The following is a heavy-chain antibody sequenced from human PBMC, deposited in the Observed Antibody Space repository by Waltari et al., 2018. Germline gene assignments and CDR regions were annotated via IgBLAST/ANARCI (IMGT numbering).Heavy chain of an antibody. D-gene: IGHD3-3*01. CDR3: AHGGITIFGVLPDAFDI. Sequence: QITLKESGPTLVKPTQTLTLTCTFSGFSLSTSGVGVGWIRQPPGKALEWLALIYWNDDKRYSPSLKSRLTITKDTSKNQVVLTMTNMDPVDTATYYCAHGGITIFGVLPDAFDIWGQGTMVTVSS. CDR1: GFSLSTSGVG. J-gene: IGHJ3*02. V-gene: IGHV2-5*01. CDR2: IYWNDDK.